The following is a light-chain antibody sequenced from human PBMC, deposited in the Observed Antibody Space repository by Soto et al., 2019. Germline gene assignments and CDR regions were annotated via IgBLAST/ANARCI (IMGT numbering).Light chain of an antibody. CDR2: AAS. CDR3: QQLNSYPIT. CDR1: QGISSY. Sequence: IQLTQSPSSPSASVGDRVTITCRASQGISSYLAWYQQKPGKAPKLLIYAASTLQGGVPSRFSGSGSGTDFTLTINSLQPEDLATYYCQQLNSYPITFGQGTRLEIK. J-gene: IGKJ5*01. V-gene: IGKV1-9*01.